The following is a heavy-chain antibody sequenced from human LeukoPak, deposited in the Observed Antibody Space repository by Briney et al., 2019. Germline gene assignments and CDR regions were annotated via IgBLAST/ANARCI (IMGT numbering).Heavy chain of an antibody. D-gene: IGHD1-26*01. CDR2: IIPIFGTA. V-gene: IGHV1-69*13. J-gene: IGHJ4*02. CDR3: ARDEWELLGGATYFDY. CDR1: GGTFSSYA. Sequence: ASVKVSCKASGGTFSSYAISWVRQAPGQGLEWMGGIIPIFGTANYAQKFQGRVTITADESTSTAYMELSGLRSEDTAVYYCARDEWELLGGATYFDYWGQGTLVTVSS.